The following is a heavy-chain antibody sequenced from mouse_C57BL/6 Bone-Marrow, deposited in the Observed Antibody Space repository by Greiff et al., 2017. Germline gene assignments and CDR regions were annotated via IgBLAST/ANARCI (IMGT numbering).Heavy chain of an antibody. CDR2: IYPGSGST. CDR3: ARKEDDGYYVGFAY. D-gene: IGHD2-3*01. J-gene: IGHJ3*01. V-gene: IGHV1-55*01. CDR1: GYTFTSYW. Sequence: QVQLQQPGAELVKPGASVKMSCKASGYTFTSYWITWVKQRPGQGLEWIGDIYPGSGSTNYNEQFKSKATLTVDTSSSTAYMQLSSLTSEDSAVYYCARKEDDGYYVGFAYWGQGTLVTVSA.